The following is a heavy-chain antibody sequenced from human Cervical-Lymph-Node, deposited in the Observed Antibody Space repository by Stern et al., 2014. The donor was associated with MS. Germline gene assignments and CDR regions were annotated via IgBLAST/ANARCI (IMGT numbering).Heavy chain of an antibody. CDR3: ARIPYGTWIDS. CDR1: GFSLSTARMG. V-gene: IGHV2-26*01. Sequence: QVTLRESGPVLVKPTETLTLTCTVSGFSLSTARMGVSWIRQPPGKALEWLAHIFSNGEKVHSTYLKSRLTISKDTAKNQVVLTMTNMDPVDTATYYCARIPYGTWIDSWGQGTLVTVSS. CDR2: IFSNGEK. D-gene: IGHD4-17*01. J-gene: IGHJ4*02.